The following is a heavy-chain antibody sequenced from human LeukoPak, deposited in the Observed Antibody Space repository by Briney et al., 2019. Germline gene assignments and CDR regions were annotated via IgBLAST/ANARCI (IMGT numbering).Heavy chain of an antibody. Sequence: PGGSLRLSCAASGFTFSSYSMNWVRQAPGKGLGWVSSISSSSSYIYYADSVKGRFTISRDNAKNSLYLQMNSLRAEDTAVYYCASIPGIAAAGWGQGTLVTVSS. V-gene: IGHV3-21*01. D-gene: IGHD6-13*01. CDR3: ASIPGIAAAG. CDR2: ISSSSSYI. CDR1: GFTFSSYS. J-gene: IGHJ4*02.